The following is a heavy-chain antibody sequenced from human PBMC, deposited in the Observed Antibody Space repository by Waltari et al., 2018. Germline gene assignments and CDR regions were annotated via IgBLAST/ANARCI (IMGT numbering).Heavy chain of an antibody. D-gene: IGHD3-3*02. CDR1: GYLFSNYW. J-gene: IGHJ4*02. V-gene: IGHV5-10-1*03. CDR2: IDPSDSYI. CDR3: ARHISGNRYAIDY. Sequence: EVQFVQSGAEVKKPGESLRISCQVSGYLFSNYWISWVRQMPGKGLEWMGRIDPSDSYIDYSPSFEGHVTISTDRSITTAYLQWSSLRASDSAMYYCARHISGNRYAIDYWGQGTLVTVSS.